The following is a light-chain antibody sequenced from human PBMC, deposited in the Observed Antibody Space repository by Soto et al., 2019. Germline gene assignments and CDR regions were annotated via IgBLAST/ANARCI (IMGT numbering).Light chain of an antibody. J-gene: IGKJ1*01. Sequence: SVMTQSPDSLAVSLAERATINCKSIQSFIYSSNNKNYLSCYQKKSGQAPRILXDWXSSMAIHTPDRLSGSGSGTDFTLTISGMEPEDFAVYYCQHFGNALWTFGQGTKVDIK. CDR2: WXS. V-gene: IGKV4-1*01. CDR3: QHFGNALWT. CDR1: QSFIYSSNNKNY.